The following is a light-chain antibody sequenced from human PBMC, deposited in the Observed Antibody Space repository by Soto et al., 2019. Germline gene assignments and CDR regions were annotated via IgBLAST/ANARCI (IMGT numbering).Light chain of an antibody. J-gene: IGKJ1*01. CDR1: LSVSTN. Sequence: IVMTQSPVTLSVSPGERATLSCRASLSVSTNLAWYQQKPGQAPRLLIYGASTRATGISARFSGSGSGTEFSLTISSLQSEDFAVYYCQQYNIWPRTFGQGTKVDI. CDR2: GAS. CDR3: QQYNIWPRT. V-gene: IGKV3-15*01.